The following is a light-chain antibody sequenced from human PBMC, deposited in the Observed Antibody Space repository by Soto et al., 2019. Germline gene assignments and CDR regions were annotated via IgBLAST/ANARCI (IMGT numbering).Light chain of an antibody. CDR2: DAS. Sequence: EIVLTQSPATLSLSPGERATLSCRASQSVSSYLDWYQQKRGQAPRLLIYDASNTATGIPARFSGSGSGTDFTLTISSLEPEDFAVYYCQQRGTLPITFGQGTRLEIK. CDR3: QQRGTLPIT. CDR1: QSVSSY. V-gene: IGKV3-11*01. J-gene: IGKJ5*01.